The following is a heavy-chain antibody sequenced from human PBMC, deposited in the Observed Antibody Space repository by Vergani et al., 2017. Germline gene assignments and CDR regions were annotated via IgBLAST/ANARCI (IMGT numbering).Heavy chain of an antibody. J-gene: IGHJ4*02. CDR1: GGSISSGGYS. CDR2: IYTSGST. CDR3: AREGLHSGSGSYNDY. Sequence: QLQLQESGSGLVKPSQTLSLTCAVSGGSISSGGYSWSWIRQPPGKGLEWIGRIYTSGSTNYNPSLKSRITMSVDTSKNQFSLRLSSVTAADTAMYYCAREGLHSGSGSYNDYWGQGTLVTVSS. V-gene: IGHV4-30-2*03. D-gene: IGHD3-10*01.